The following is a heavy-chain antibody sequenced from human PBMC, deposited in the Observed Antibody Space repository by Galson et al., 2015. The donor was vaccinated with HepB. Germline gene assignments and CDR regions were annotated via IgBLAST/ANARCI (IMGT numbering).Heavy chain of an antibody. Sequence: SLRLSCAASGFSVSINYMSWVRQAPGKGLEWVSVIYSDGSTYYADSVKGRFTISRDNSKNTLFLQMNSLRPEDTAVYYCARDSYYYDRTGYYFFFAYWGRGALVTVSS. J-gene: IGHJ4*02. CDR3: ARDSYYYDRTGYYFFFAY. CDR2: IYSDGST. V-gene: IGHV3-66*02. D-gene: IGHD3-22*01. CDR1: GFSVSINY.